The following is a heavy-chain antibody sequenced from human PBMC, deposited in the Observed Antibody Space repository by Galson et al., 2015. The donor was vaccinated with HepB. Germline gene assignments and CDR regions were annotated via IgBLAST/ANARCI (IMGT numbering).Heavy chain of an antibody. CDR2: ISAYDGNT. CDR3: ARDSYCGGDCYPGYTWLDP. J-gene: IGHJ5*02. V-gene: IGHV1-18*01. D-gene: IGHD2-21*01. Sequence: SVKVSCKASGYTFTNYGITWVRQAPGQGLEWMGWISAYDGNTKDAQKVQGRVTMTTDTSTNTAYIDLRSLTFDDTAVYYCARDSYCGGDCYPGYTWLDPWGQGTLVTVSS. CDR1: GYTFTNYG.